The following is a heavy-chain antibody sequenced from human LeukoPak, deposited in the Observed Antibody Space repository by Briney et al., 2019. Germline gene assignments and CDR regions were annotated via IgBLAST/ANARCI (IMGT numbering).Heavy chain of an antibody. CDR3: ARPSGDPLGDY. J-gene: IGHJ4*02. CDR2: IYTSGST. V-gene: IGHV4-61*02. Sequence: SETLSLTCTVSGGSISSGSYYWSWIRQPAGKGLEWIGRIYTSGSTNYNPSLKSRVTISVDTSKNQFSLKLSSVTAADTAVYYCARPSGDPLGDYWGQGTLVTVSS. D-gene: IGHD7-27*01. CDR1: GGSISSGSYY.